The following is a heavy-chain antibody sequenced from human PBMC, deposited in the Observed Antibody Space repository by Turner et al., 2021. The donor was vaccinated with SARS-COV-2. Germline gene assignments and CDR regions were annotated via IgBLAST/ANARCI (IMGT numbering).Heavy chain of an antibody. J-gene: IGHJ4*02. CDR1: GYTFTNYY. V-gene: IGHV1-2*02. D-gene: IGHD6-13*01. Sequence: QVQLVQSGAEVKKPGASVKVSCKTSGYTFTNYYMHWVRQAPGQGLEWMGWVNPNSGGTNYALRFQGRVTMTSDTSIATAYMELNSLRSDDTAVDYCAKVVLQGIPNFDYWGQGTLVTVSS. CDR3: AKVVLQGIPNFDY. CDR2: VNPNSGGT.